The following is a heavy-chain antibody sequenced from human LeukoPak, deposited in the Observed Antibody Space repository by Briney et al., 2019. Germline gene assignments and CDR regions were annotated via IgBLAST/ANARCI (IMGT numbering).Heavy chain of an antibody. CDR3: ARSPIVVVPAAPGGHAFDI. V-gene: IGHV4-61*02. J-gene: IGHJ3*02. CDR1: GGSISSGSYY. D-gene: IGHD2-2*01. Sequence: SETLSLTCTVSGGSISSGSYYWSWIRQPAGKGLEWIGRIYTSGSTNYNPSLKSRVTISVDTSKNQFSLKLSSVTAADTAVYYCARSPIVVVPAAPGGHAFDIWGQGTMVTVSS. CDR2: IYTSGST.